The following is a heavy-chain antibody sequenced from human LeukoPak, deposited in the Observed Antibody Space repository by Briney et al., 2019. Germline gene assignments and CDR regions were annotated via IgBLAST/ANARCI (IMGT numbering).Heavy chain of an antibody. CDR3: VKARMPHCGTDCLES. V-gene: IGHV3-23*01. D-gene: IGHD2-21*02. Sequence: GESLRLSCAASGFTFSNYGMSWVRQAPGKGLEWVSVIKGSGGGTYYADSVKGRFTISRDNSKNTVYLQMNSLRAEDTAVYYCVKARMPHCGTDCLESWGQGTLVTVSS. CDR1: GFTFSNYG. CDR2: IKGSGGGT. J-gene: IGHJ4*02.